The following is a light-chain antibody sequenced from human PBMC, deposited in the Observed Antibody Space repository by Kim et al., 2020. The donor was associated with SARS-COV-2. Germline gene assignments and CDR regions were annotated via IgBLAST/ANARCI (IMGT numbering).Light chain of an antibody. CDR1: QRISSY. Sequence: AASGDRGPLPCRASQRISSYLKWYQQKTGEAPKLLIYDAASLQSGVPSRFSGSGSGKDFTLTISSLQTEDFATYYCQKSYSIPPYSCGQGTKLEI. CDR3: QKSYSIPPYS. J-gene: IGKJ2*03. V-gene: IGKV1-39*01. CDR2: DAA.